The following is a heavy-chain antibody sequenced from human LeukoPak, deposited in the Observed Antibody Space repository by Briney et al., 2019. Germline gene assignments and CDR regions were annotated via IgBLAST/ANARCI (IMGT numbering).Heavy chain of an antibody. CDR3: ARVPDAGWFDP. V-gene: IGHV4-59*01. J-gene: IGHJ5*02. CDR1: GGSISSYY. CDR2: IYYSGST. Sequence: PSETLSLTCTVSGGSISSYYWSWIRQPPGKGLEWIGYIYYSGSTNYNPSLKSRVTISVDTSKNQFSLKLSSVTAADTAVYYRARVPDAGWFDPWGQGTLVTVSS.